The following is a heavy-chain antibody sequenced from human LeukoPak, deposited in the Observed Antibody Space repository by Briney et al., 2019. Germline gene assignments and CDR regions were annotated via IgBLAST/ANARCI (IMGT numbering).Heavy chain of an antibody. D-gene: IGHD2-2*01. CDR1: GFTFSSYS. CDR2: ISSSSSYI. CDR3: ARDAPGEPIAVVPAAMAH. V-gene: IGHV3-21*01. J-gene: IGHJ4*02. Sequence: GGSLRLSCAASGFTFSSYSMNWVRQAPGKGLEWVSSISSSSSYIYYADSVKGRFTISRDNAKNSLYLQMNSLRAEDTAVYYCARDAPGEPIAVVPAAMAHWGQGTLVTVSS.